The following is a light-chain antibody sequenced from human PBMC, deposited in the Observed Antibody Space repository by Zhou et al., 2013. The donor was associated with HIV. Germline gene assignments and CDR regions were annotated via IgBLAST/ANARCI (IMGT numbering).Light chain of an antibody. J-gene: IGKJ2*01. CDR3: MQALRTYT. Sequence: DIVMTQSPLSLTVTPGEPASISCTSSQSLLHRNGYNYLDWYVQKPGQSPQLLISLASKRASGVPDRFGGSGSGTHFTLEISRVEAEDVGIYFCMQALRTYTFGPGTEAGDQT. V-gene: IGKV2-28*01. CDR2: LAS. CDR1: QSLLHRNGYNY.